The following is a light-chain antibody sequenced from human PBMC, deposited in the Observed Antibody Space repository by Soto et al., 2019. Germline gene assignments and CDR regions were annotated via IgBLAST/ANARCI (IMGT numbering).Light chain of an antibody. Sequence: DIQMTQSPSSLSASVGDRVTITCRASQGISNYLAWYQQKPGKVPKLLIYAASTLQSGVPSRFSCSGSGRDFALTISSLQPADDATYYCQKYNTAPPPFTCGGGTKVEIK. V-gene: IGKV1-27*01. CDR3: QKYNTAPPPFT. CDR1: QGISNY. J-gene: IGKJ4*01. CDR2: AAS.